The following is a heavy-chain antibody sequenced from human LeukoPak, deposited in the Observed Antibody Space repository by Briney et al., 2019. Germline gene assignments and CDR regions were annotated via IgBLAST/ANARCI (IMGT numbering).Heavy chain of an antibody. V-gene: IGHV3-30*18. CDR1: GFTFSKYG. CDR2: ISYDSEGN. D-gene: IGHD3-16*01. J-gene: IGHJ6*03. Sequence: GGSLRLSCVTSGFTFSKYGMHWVRQLPGKGLEWVAVISYDSEGNYHVDSVKGRFTISRDNSKNTLYLQMISLRVDDTAVYYCAKDGGNWYDSEGNYLMRSYMDVWGKGTTVTVSS. CDR3: AKDGGNWYDSEGNYLMRSYMDV.